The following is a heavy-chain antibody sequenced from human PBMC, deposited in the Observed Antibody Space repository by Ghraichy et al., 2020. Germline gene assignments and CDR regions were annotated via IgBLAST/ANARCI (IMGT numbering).Heavy chain of an antibody. V-gene: IGHV4-4*02. Sequence: SETLSLTCAISGDSVSSRNWWSWVRPSPGKGLEWIGQVYREGSTMYNPSLKSRVTISVDKSKNQFSLKMSSVTAADTAVYYCAREPVHLEGVYFDFWGQGMLVTVST. CDR3: AREPVHLEGVYFDF. D-gene: IGHD1-1*01. CDR2: VYREGST. J-gene: IGHJ4*02. CDR1: GDSVSSRNW.